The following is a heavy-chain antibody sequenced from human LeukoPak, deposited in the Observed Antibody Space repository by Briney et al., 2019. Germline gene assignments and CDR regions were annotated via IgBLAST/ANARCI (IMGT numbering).Heavy chain of an antibody. CDR2: IYYSGST. V-gene: IGHV4-39*01. CDR1: GGSISSSSYY. J-gene: IGHJ6*02. CDR3: ARHRGWGDYYYYGMDV. Sequence: SETLSLTCTVSGGSISSSSYYWGWIRQPPGKGLEWIGSIYYSGSTYYNPSLKSRVTIPVDTSKNQFSLKLSSVAAADTAVYYCARHRGWGDYYYYGMDVWGQGTTVTVSS. D-gene: IGHD7-27*01.